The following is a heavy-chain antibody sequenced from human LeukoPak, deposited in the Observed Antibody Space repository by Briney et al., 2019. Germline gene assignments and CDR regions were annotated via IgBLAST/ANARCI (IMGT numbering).Heavy chain of an antibody. D-gene: IGHD1-26*01. CDR2: IYYSGST. J-gene: IGHJ6*03. CDR1: GGSISSSSYY. CDR3: ARGFGGSYYHYYYMDV. V-gene: IGHV4-39*01. Sequence: SETLSLTCTVSGGSISSSSYYWGWIRQPPGKGLEWIGSIYYSGSTYYNPSLKSRVTISVDTSKNQFSLKLSSVTAADTAVYYCARGFGGSYYHYYYMDVWGKGTTVTVSS.